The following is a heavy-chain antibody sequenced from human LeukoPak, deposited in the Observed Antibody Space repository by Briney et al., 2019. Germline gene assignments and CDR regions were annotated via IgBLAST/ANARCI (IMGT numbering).Heavy chain of an antibody. V-gene: IGHV3-48*03. J-gene: IGHJ4*02. Sequence: GGSLRLSCAASGFTFSSYAMHWVRQAPGRGLEWVSCISRGASTFSYADSVKGRFTISRDNSKNTLYLQMSSLRPEDTAVYYCAKDKGRQGDYWGQGNLVTVSS. CDR3: AKDKGRQGDY. CDR1: GFTFSSYA. CDR2: ISRGASTF.